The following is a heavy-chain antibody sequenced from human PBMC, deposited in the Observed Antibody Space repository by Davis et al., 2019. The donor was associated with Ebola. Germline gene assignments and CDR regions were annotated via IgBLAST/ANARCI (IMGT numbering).Heavy chain of an antibody. CDR3: ARGAPVGYCSTTSCPKFDS. J-gene: IGHJ4*02. D-gene: IGHD2-2*01. Sequence: GESLKISCAASGFTFSSYSMNWVRQAPGKGLEWVSSISSSSGYKYYADSTKGRFTISRDNAKNSLYLQMNRLRAEDTAVYYCARGAPVGYCSTTSCPKFDSWGQGTLVTVSS. CDR2: ISSSSGYK. V-gene: IGHV3-21*01. CDR1: GFTFSSYS.